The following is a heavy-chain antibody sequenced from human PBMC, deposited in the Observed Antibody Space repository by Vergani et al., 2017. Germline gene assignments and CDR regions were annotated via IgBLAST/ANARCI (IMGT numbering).Heavy chain of an antibody. D-gene: IGHD2-21*02. CDR3: AKDLGPGVVTAISPDY. CDR1: GGSISSSSYY. Sequence: QLQLQESGPGLVKPSETLSLTCTVSGGSISSSSYYWGWIRQPPGKGLEWIGSIYYSGSTYYNPSLKSRVTISVDTSKNQFSLKLSSVTAADTAVYYCAKDLGPGVVTAISPDYWGQGTLVTVSS. CDR2: IYYSGST. V-gene: IGHV4-39*02. J-gene: IGHJ4*02.